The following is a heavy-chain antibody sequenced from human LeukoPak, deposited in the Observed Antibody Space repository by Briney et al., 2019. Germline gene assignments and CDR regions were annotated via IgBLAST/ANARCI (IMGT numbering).Heavy chain of an antibody. Sequence: AAVTVSFKVSGHTLTEFFIHWVGQAPGKGREGVGGFDAEDGEKVYAHTFQGRVTMTEDTSTDTAFMGLSSLKSDDTALHSCATVDVKPYCTNTNCYPRFQRWGQGTLVTVSS. CDR3: ATVDVKPYCTNTNCYPRFQR. J-gene: IGHJ1*01. CDR1: GHTLTEFF. CDR2: FDAEDGEK. V-gene: IGHV1-24*01. D-gene: IGHD2-2*01.